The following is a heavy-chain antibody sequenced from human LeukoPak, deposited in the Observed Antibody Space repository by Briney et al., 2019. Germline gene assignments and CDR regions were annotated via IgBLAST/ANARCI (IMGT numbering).Heavy chain of an antibody. Sequence: GGSLRLSRAASGLTFSRYWMHWVRQAPGKGLVWVSRIKSDGSSTSYADSVKGRFTISRDNAKNTLYLQMNSLRAEDTAVYYCASRGVVTGAFDIWGQGTMVTVSS. V-gene: IGHV3-74*01. J-gene: IGHJ3*02. CDR1: GLTFSRYW. CDR2: IKSDGSST. D-gene: IGHD4-23*01. CDR3: ASRGVVTGAFDI.